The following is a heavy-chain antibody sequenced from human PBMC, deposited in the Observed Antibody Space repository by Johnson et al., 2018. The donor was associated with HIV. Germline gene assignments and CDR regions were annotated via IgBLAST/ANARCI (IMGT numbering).Heavy chain of an antibody. D-gene: IGHD1-26*01. J-gene: IGHJ3*01. CDR3: VTADRGSA. Sequence: VQLVESGGGLVQPGGSLRLSCAASGFTLSNHWMSWVRQAPGKGLDYVANVNQDGSAKFYVDSVKGRFPISRDNAKNSLYLQMNSLRDEDTAVYYCVTADRGSAWGQGTTVTVSS. CDR2: VNQDGSAK. CDR1: GFTLSNHW. V-gene: IGHV3-7*05.